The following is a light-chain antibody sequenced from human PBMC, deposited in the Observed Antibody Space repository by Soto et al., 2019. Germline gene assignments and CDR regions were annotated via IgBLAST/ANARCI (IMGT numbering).Light chain of an antibody. CDR3: QQRSNRPRFT. Sequence: EIVLTQSPATLSLSPGERATLSCRASQSVDNYLAWYQQKPGQAPRLLIYDVSNRATATPARFSGSGSGTDFTLSISSLEPEDFAVYYCQQRSNRPRFTFGPGTKVDIK. V-gene: IGKV3-11*01. CDR2: DVS. CDR1: QSVDNY. J-gene: IGKJ3*01.